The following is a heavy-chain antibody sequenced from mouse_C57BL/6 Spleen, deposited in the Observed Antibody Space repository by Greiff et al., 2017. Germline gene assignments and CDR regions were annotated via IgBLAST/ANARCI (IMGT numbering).Heavy chain of an antibody. CDR2: IDPADGDT. Sequence: VQLQESGAELVKPGASVKLSCTASGFNIKDYYMHWVKQRTEQGLEWIGRIDPADGDTKYAPKFQGKATITADTSSNTAYLQLSSLTSEDTAVXYWAKGLAYYGYYVYAMDYWGQGTSVTVSS. CDR3: AKGLAYYGYYVYAMDY. CDR1: GFNIKDYY. J-gene: IGHJ4*01. D-gene: IGHD2-3*01. V-gene: IGHV14-2*01.